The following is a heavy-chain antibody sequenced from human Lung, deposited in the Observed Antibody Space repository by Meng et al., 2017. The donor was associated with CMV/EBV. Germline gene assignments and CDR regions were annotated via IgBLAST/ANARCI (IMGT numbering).Heavy chain of an antibody. CDR3: ARAGAAVTTHFDF. J-gene: IGHJ4*02. Sequence: QVQLVQSGAELQKPRASVKVSCKASGYTFGIFGITWVRQAPGQGLEWVGWISAENGNTNYAQKFQGRVTLTTDTSTKTAYMDLRGLRSDDSAVYYCARAGAAVTTHFDFWGRVTLVTVSS. CDR1: GYTFGIFG. V-gene: IGHV1-18*01. D-gene: IGHD4-17*01. CDR2: ISAENGNT.